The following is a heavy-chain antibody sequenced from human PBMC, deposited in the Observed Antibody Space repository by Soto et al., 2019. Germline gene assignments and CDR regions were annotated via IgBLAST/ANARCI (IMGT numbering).Heavy chain of an antibody. J-gene: IGHJ5*02. Sequence: SGPTLVNPXQTLTLTCSFSGFSLSVYGVRVIWFRQPPGETLEWLALIHWNDDKRYSPYLKSRLTITKDTSKNQVVLTLTNLDPLDTGTYFCAHTKDSSGFLTSWGQGILVTVSS. CDR1: GFSLSVYGVR. CDR3: AHTKDSSGFLTS. D-gene: IGHD3-22*01. V-gene: IGHV2-5*01. CDR2: IHWNDDK.